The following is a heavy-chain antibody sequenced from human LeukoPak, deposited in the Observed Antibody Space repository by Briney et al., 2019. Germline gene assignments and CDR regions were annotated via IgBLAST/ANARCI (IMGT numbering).Heavy chain of an antibody. Sequence: GGSLRLSCAASGFTFNSYSMHWVRQAPGKGLEWVSSNSSTSEYIYYADSVKGRFTISRDNAKSSLFLQMNGLRVEDTSVYYCARDSKDAGHSWGQGTLVTVSS. V-gene: IGHV3-21*01. J-gene: IGHJ4*02. CDR3: ARDSKDAGHS. D-gene: IGHD2-2*01. CDR2: NSSTSEYI. CDR1: GFTFNSYS.